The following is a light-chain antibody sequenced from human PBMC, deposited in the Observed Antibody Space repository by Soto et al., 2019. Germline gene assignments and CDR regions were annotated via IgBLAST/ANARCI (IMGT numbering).Light chain of an antibody. V-gene: IGKV3-15*01. CDR2: GAS. Sequence: EIVMTQSPATLSVSPGERCTLSCSASQSVSNNLAWYLQKPGQAPRLLIYGASTRATGVPARFSGSGSGTEFTLTISSLQSEDFAIYYCQHYNNWPPITFGQGTRLEIK. CDR3: QHYNNWPPIT. CDR1: QSVSNN. J-gene: IGKJ5*01.